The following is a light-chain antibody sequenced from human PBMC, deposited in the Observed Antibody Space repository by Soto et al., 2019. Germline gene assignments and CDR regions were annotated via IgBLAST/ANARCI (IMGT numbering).Light chain of an antibody. J-gene: IGKJ1*01. CDR2: GVS. CDR1: QNTVGDS. V-gene: IGKV3-20*01. CDR3: QQYGSSVSWT. Sequence: EIALTQSPGTLSLSPGERATISCRASQNTVGDSLAWYQQKPGQAPRLLVYGVSNRAAGIPDRFSGGGSGTDVILTIDRREADDSSVYYCQQYGSSVSWTFGRGTRVEIK.